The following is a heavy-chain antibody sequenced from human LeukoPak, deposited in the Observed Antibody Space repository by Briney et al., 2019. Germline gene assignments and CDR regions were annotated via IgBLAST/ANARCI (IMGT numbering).Heavy chain of an antibody. J-gene: IGHJ4*02. Sequence: GGSLRLSCAASGFTVSSNYMSWVRQAPGKGLEWVSIIYSGGNTYYADSVKGRFTISRDNSKNTLYLQMNSLRAEDTAVYYCARAMNYYDSSGYYFFDYWGQGTLLTVSS. D-gene: IGHD3-22*01. CDR1: GFTVSSNY. V-gene: IGHV3-53*01. CDR3: ARAMNYYDSSGYYFFDY. CDR2: IYSGGNT.